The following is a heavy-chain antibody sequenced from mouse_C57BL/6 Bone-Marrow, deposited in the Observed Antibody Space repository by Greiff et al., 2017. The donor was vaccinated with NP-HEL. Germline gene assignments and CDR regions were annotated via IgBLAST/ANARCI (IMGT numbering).Heavy chain of an antibody. Sequence: VQLQQSGPELVKPGDSVKISCKASGYSFTGYFMNWVMQSHGKSLEWIGRINPYNGDTFYNQKFKGKATLTVDKSSSTAYMELRSLTSEDSAVYYCARYGYYDARDYWGQGTSVTVSS. J-gene: IGHJ4*01. CDR1: GYSFTGYF. V-gene: IGHV1-20*01. CDR3: ARYGYYDARDY. D-gene: IGHD2-14*01. CDR2: INPYNGDT.